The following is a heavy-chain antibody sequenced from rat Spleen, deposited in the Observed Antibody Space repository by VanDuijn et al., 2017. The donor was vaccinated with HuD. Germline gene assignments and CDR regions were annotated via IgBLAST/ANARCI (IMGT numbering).Heavy chain of an antibody. CDR3: VRGSAFFDY. V-gene: IGHV2-1*01. Sequence: QVQLKESGPGLVQPSQTLSLTCTVSGFSLTSNGVSWVRQPPGKGLEWMGGLWGDGSTDYNSAFKSRLSISRDTSKSQVFLKMNSLQTEDTAMFFCVRGSAFFDYWGQGVMVTVSS. CDR2: LWGDGST. J-gene: IGHJ2*01. D-gene: IGHD4-1*01. CDR1: GFSLTSNG.